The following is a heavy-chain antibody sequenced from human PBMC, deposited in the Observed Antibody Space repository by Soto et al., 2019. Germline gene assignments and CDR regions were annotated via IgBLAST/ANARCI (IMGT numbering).Heavy chain of an antibody. J-gene: IGHJ4*02. CDR3: ARRHSGGFFRFFDS. D-gene: IGHD2-15*01. Sequence: VKVSCKASGGSLSTNPISWVRQAPGQGLEWMGGTGSGTGPGNHAQKFQGRLTVTADKSTSTVYMELTNLSSEDTAVYYCARRHSGGFFRFFDSWGQGTLVTVSS. CDR2: TGSGTGPG. CDR1: GGSLSTNP. V-gene: IGHV1-69*10.